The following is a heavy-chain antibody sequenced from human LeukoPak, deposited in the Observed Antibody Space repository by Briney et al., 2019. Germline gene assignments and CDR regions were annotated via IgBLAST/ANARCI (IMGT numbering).Heavy chain of an antibody. J-gene: IGHJ5*02. V-gene: IGHV1-2*02. CDR3: AREGGRRYYGSGSSNWFDP. CDR1: GYTFTGYY. CDR2: INPNGGGT. Sequence: ASVKVSCKASGYTFTGYYMHWVRQAPGQGLEWMGWINPNGGGTNYAQKFQGRVTMTRDTSISTAYMELSRLRSDDTAVYYCAREGGRRYYGSGSSNWFDPWGQGTLVTVSS. D-gene: IGHD3-10*01.